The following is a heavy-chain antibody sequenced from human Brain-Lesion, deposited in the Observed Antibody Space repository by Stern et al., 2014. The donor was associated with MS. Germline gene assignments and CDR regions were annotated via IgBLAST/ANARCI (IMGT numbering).Heavy chain of an antibody. D-gene: IGHD2-2*01. V-gene: IGHV1-2*04. CDR3: ARGGRYYADY. J-gene: IGHJ4*02. CDR2: INPNSGGT. CDR1: GNSFTHFY. Sequence: VQLVESGAEVKKPGASVRVSCEASGNSFTHFYIHWVRQAPGQGLEWMGWINPNSGGTKFAQKFQGWVTITRDTSMTTAYMEVTSLTSDDTAFYYCARGGRYYADYWGQGTLVTVSS.